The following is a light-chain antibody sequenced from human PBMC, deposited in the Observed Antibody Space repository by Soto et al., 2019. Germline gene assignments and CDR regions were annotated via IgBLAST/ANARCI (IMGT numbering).Light chain of an antibody. Sequence: DIQVTQSPSSLSSSVGDRFTITCRASENVDRYVNWYQQIPGKAPSLLISAASTLQSGVPSRFRGSGSVTTFTLNIDSLQPEDFAMYYCQQTYSTPPTFGQGTKVDIK. CDR1: ENVDRY. CDR3: QQTYSTPPT. J-gene: IGKJ1*01. V-gene: IGKV1-39*01. CDR2: AAS.